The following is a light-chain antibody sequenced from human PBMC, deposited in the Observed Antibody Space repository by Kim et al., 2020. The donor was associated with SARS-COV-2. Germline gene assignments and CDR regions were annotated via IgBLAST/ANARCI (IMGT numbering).Light chain of an antibody. V-gene: IGKV1-27*01. Sequence: ASVGDRVTITCRASQDISNYLAWYQQKPGKVPKLLIYAASTLQSGVPSRFSGSGSGTDFTLTISSLQPEDVATYYCQKYNSAPKTFGQGTKVDIK. CDR1: QDISNY. J-gene: IGKJ1*01. CDR3: QKYNSAPKT. CDR2: AAS.